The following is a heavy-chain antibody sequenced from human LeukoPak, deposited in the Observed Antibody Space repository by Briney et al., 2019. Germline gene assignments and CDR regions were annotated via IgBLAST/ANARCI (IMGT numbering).Heavy chain of an antibody. CDR3: ARDLAGDY. J-gene: IGHJ4*02. CDR2: ISGSGNTI. D-gene: IGHD6-19*01. CDR1: GFTFSTYE. V-gene: IGHV3-48*03. Sequence: PGGSLRLSCAASGFTFSTYEMTWVRQAPGKGLEWVSYISGSGNTIYYADSVKGRFTISRDNAKNSLYLQMNSLRAEDTAVYYCARDLAGDYWGQGTLVTVSS.